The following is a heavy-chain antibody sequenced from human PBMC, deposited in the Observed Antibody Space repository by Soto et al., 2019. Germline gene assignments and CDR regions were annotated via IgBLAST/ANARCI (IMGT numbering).Heavy chain of an antibody. CDR2: IHYSGST. Sequence: PSETLSLTCTVSGDSISTFYWSWIRQPPGKGLEWIGYIHYSGSTNYNPSLKSQVIISVDTSKNQFSLKLSSVTAADTAVYFRARVRSNPFDYWGQGTLVTSPQ. V-gene: IGHV4-59*01. D-gene: IGHD3-3*01. J-gene: IGHJ4*02. CDR1: GDSISTFY. CDR3: ARVRSNPFDY.